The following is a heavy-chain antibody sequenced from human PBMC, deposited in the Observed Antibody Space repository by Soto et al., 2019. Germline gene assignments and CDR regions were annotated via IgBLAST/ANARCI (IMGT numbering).Heavy chain of an antibody. CDR2: INPSGGST. CDR1: GYTFTSYY. Sequence: ASVKVSCKASGYTFTSYYMHWVRQAPGQGLEWMGIINPSGGSTSYAQKFQGRVTMTRDTSTSTVYMELSSLSSEDTAVYYCAREEGYCSSTSCYYYYYGMDVWGQGTTVTVSS. CDR3: AREEGYCSSTSCYYYYYGMDV. D-gene: IGHD2-2*01. V-gene: IGHV1-46*01. J-gene: IGHJ6*02.